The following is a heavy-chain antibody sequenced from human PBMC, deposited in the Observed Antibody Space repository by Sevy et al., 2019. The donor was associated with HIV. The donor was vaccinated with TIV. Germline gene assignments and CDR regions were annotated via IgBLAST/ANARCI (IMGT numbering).Heavy chain of an antibody. J-gene: IGHJ4*02. V-gene: IGHV3-72*01. CDR1: GFTFSDHY. D-gene: IGHD3-10*01. CDR3: ARVPTYGSVTYFLDY. CDR2: IRNKANSDTT. Sequence: GGSLRLSCAASGFTFSDHYMDWVRQAPGKGLEWVGRIRNKANSDTTEYAASVKGRLTISTDDSKNSLYLQMNSLKTEDTAVYYCARVPTYGSVTYFLDYWGQGSLVTVSS.